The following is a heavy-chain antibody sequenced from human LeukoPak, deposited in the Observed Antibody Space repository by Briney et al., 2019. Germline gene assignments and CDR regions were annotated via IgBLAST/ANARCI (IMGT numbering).Heavy chain of an antibody. CDR1: GSTFSSYA. Sequence: ASVKVSCKASGSTFSSYAISWVRQAPGQGLEWMGWISAYNGNTNYAQKLQGRVTMTTDTSTSTAYMELRSLRSDDTAVYYCTTPDTYYYDSSGPYYFDYWGQGTLVTVSS. J-gene: IGHJ4*02. D-gene: IGHD3-22*01. V-gene: IGHV1-18*01. CDR2: ISAYNGNT. CDR3: TTPDTYYYDSSGPYYFDY.